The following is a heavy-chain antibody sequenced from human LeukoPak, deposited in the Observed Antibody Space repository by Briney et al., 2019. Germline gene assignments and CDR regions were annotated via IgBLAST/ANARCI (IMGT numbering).Heavy chain of an antibody. CDR2: INPNSGGT. CDR1: GYAFTGYY. Sequence: ASVKVSCKASGYAFTGYYIHWVRQAPGQGLEWMGWINPNSGGTNYAQKFQGRVTMTRDTSISTAYMELSRLRSDDTAVYYCQMVVVVITDGTFDYWGQGTLVTVSS. J-gene: IGHJ4*02. V-gene: IGHV1-2*02. D-gene: IGHD3-22*01. CDR3: QMVVVVITDGTFDY.